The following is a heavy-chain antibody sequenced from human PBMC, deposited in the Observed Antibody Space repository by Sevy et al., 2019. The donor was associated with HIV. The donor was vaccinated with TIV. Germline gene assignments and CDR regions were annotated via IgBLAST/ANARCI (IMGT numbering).Heavy chain of an antibody. CDR2: IRSSSEII. CDR3: ARDLSGPSAGFDT. V-gene: IGHV3-48*02. J-gene: IGHJ5*02. D-gene: IGHD1-26*01. CDR1: GFTFSSYW. Sequence: GGSLRLSCAASGFTFSSYWISWVRQAPGKGLEWVSYIRSSSEIIFYADSVKGRFTISRDNAKNSLYLQMNSLRDEDTAVYYCARDLSGPSAGFDTWGQGTLVTVSS.